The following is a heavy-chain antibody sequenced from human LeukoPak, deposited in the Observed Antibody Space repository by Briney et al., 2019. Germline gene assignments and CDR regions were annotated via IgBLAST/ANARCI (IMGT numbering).Heavy chain of an antibody. Sequence: GVSLRLSCAASGFTFSSYGMHWVPQAPGKGREWVAVLSYDGSNKYYADSVKGRFTISRDNSKNTLYLQMNSLRAEDTAVYYCAKGDDILTGMGDYFDYWGQGTLVTVSS. D-gene: IGHD3-9*01. CDR2: LSYDGSNK. CDR3: AKGDDILTGMGDYFDY. V-gene: IGHV3-30*18. J-gene: IGHJ4*02. CDR1: GFTFSSYG.